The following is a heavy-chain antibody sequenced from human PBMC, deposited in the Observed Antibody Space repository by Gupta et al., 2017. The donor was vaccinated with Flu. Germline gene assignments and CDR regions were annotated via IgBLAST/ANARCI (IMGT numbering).Heavy chain of an antibody. CDR2: VHSSGNT. V-gene: IGHV4-31*03. J-gene: IGHJ4*02. CDR1: GGSVNVFSYF. Sequence: QLRESGPRLLKPSQTLSLTCSVSGGSVNVFSYFWSWIRQHPEKGLEWIGYVHSSGNTYYNPSLRSRLLMSIDTSKNEFSLEVTSVTAADTARYYCARRGTYYFDFWGQGALVAVSS. D-gene: IGHD1-7*01. CDR3: ARRGTYYFDF.